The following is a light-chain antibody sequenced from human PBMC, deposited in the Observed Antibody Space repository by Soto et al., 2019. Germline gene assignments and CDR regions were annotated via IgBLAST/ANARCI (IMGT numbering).Light chain of an antibody. CDR1: SSDVGGYNY. J-gene: IGLJ2*01. CDR3: SSYTSSSTLV. V-gene: IGLV2-14*01. Sequence: QSALTQPASVSGSPGQSITISCTGSSSDVGGYNYVSWYQQHPGKAPKLMIYEVSSRPSGISNRFSGSKSGNTASLTLSGLQAEDEADYYCSSYTSSSTLVFGGGTKVTVL. CDR2: EVS.